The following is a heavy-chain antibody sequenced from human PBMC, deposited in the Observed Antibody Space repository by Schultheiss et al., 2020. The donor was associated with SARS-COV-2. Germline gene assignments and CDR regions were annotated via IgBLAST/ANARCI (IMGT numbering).Heavy chain of an antibody. Sequence: GGSLRLSCAASGFTFSSYSMNWVRQAPGKGLEWVSSISSSTSIYYAASVKGRFTISRDNTKNSLYLQMSSLRAEDTAVYYCAPGGYSSGWYVDYWGQGTLVTVAS. D-gene: IGHD2-15*01. V-gene: IGHV3-21*01. CDR3: APGGYSSGWYVDY. CDR1: GFTFSSYS. CDR2: ISSSTSI. J-gene: IGHJ4*02.